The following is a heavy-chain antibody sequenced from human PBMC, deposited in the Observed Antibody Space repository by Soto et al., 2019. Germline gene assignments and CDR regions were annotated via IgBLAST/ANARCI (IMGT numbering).Heavy chain of an antibody. CDR3: ARRYGYSFDY. V-gene: IGHV4-59*08. J-gene: IGHJ4*02. D-gene: IGHD1-1*01. CDR1: VMSISIYY. CDR2: IYYSGST. Sequence: SDSQTLTFTVLVMSISIYYGSWIRQPPGKGLEWIGYIYYSGSTNYNPSLKSRVTISVDTSKNQFSLKLSSVTAADTAVYYCARRYGYSFDYWGQGTLVTVS.